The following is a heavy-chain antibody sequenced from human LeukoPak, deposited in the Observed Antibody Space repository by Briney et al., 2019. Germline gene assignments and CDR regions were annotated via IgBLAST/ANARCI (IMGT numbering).Heavy chain of an antibody. D-gene: IGHD3-16*01. Sequence: ASVKVSCKASGFTFTDYYMHWARQAPGQGLEWMGWINSNTGATNYAQNFQGRVTMTRDTSISTAYMDLSRLTSDDTAMYYCVRDFKRGGFWGQGTLVTVSS. J-gene: IGHJ4*02. V-gene: IGHV1-2*02. CDR2: INSNTGAT. CDR3: VRDFKRGGF. CDR1: GFTFTDYY.